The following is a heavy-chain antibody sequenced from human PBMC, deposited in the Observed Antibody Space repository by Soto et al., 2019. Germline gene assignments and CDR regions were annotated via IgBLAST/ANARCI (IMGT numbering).Heavy chain of an antibody. CDR3: ASFDSSGYSFPY. Sequence: PGGSLRLSCAASGFTFSSYSMNWVRQAPGKGLEWVSSISSSSSYIYYADSVKGRFTISRDNAKNSLYLQMNSLRAEDTAVDYCASFDSSGYSFPYWGQGTLVTVSS. J-gene: IGHJ4*02. CDR1: GFTFSSYS. V-gene: IGHV3-21*01. D-gene: IGHD3-22*01. CDR2: ISSSSSYI.